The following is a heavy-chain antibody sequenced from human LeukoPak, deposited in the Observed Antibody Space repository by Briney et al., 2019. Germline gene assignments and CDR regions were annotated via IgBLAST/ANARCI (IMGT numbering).Heavy chain of an antibody. CDR1: GGTFSSYA. Sequence: SVKVSCKASGGTFSSYAISWVRQAPGQGLEWMGGIIPIFGTANYAQKFQGRVTITADESTSTAYMELSSLRSEDTAVYYCAREGPLVGALDYWGQGTMVTVSS. CDR2: IIPIFGTA. CDR3: AREGPLVGALDY. D-gene: IGHD1-26*01. J-gene: IGHJ4*02. V-gene: IGHV1-69*13.